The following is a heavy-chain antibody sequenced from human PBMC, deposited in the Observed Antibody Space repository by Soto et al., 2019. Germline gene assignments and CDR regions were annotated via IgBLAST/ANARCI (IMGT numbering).Heavy chain of an antibody. Sequence: PSETLSLTCTLSGGAINDHYWSFIRQPPGKGLEWIGYIYYNGNTNYNPSLESRVTLSVDRSRNQFSLRLTSLTAADTAVYYCARVRTGYFDYWGQGALVTVSS. CDR2: IYYNGNT. J-gene: IGHJ4*02. D-gene: IGHD3-9*01. CDR1: GGAINDHY. V-gene: IGHV4-59*11. CDR3: ARVRTGYFDY.